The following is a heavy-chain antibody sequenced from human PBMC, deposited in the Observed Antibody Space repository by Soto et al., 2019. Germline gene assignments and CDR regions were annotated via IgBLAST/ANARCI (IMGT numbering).Heavy chain of an antibody. V-gene: IGHV4-30-4*01. CDR3: ARDQRYYYDSSGYPYGMDV. CDR2: IYYSGST. J-gene: IGHJ6*02. CDR1: GGSISSGDYS. Sequence: QVQLQESGPGLVKPSQTLSLTCTVSGGSISSGDYSWSWIRQPPGKGLEWIGYIYYSGSTYYSPSLKSRVTISVDTSKNQFSLKLSSVTAADTAVYYCARDQRYYYDSSGYPYGMDVWGQGTTVTVSS. D-gene: IGHD3-22*01.